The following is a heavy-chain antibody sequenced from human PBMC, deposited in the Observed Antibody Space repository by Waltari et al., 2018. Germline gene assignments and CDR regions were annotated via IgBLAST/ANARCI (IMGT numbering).Heavy chain of an antibody. V-gene: IGHV3-53*01. J-gene: IGHJ3*02. Sequence: EVQLVESGGGLIQPGGSLRLSCAASGFTGRSNDKSWVRQAPGKGLEWVSVIYSGGSTYYADSVKGRFTISRDNSKNTLYLQMNSLRAEDTAVYYCATTILHDAFDIWGQGTMVTVSS. CDR1: GFTGRSND. D-gene: IGHD3-3*01. CDR2: IYSGGST. CDR3: ATTILHDAFDI.